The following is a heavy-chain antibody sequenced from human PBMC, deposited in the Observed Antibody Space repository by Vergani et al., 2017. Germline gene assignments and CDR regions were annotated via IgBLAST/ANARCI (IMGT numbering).Heavy chain of an antibody. V-gene: IGHV3-20*04. CDR3: ARWGGGSFGYSSGWYPY. D-gene: IGHD6-19*01. Sequence: EVQLVESGGGVVRPGGSLRLSCAASGFTFDDYGMSWVRQAPGKGLEWVSGINWNGGSTGYAASVKGRFTISRDNAKKYLYLQMNSLRAEDTALYYCARWGGGSFGYSSGWYPYWGQGTLVTVSS. CDR1: GFTFDDYG. CDR2: INWNGGST. J-gene: IGHJ4*02.